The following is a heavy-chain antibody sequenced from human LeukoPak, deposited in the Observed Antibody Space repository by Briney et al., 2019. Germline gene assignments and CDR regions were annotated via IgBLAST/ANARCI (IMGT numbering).Heavy chain of an antibody. J-gene: IGHJ4*02. CDR1: GGSISSGGYY. V-gene: IGHV4-61*08. D-gene: IGHD3-3*01. Sequence: SETLSLTCTVSGGSISSGGYYWNWIRQHPGKGLEWIGYIYYSGSTNYNPSLKSRVTISVDTSKNQFSLNLSSVTAADTAVYYCARDLGSVLYDFWSGYYFDYWGQGTPVTVSS. CDR2: IYYSGST. CDR3: ARDLGSVLYDFWSGYYFDY.